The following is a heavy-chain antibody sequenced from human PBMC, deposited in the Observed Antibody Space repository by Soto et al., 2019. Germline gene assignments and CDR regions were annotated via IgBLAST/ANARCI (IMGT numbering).Heavy chain of an antibody. CDR3: GKGTGGAFDS. CDR1: GFTFSSHA. J-gene: IGHJ3*02. Sequence: EVQLLESGGGLVQPGGSLRLSCVASGFTFSSHAMSWVRQAPGKGLEWVSHITSGSGGGTYYADSVKGRFTISRDNAKNTLYMHMTRLRVEDTAVYSCGKGTGGAFDSWGHGTLVNVSS. V-gene: IGHV3-23*01. CDR2: ITSGSGGGT. D-gene: IGHD7-27*01.